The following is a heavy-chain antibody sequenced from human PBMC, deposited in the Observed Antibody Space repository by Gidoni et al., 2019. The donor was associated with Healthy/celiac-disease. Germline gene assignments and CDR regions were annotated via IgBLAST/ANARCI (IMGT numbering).Heavy chain of an antibody. J-gene: IGHJ4*02. V-gene: IGHV1-69*04. CDR1: GGTFRNYA. D-gene: IGHD2-2*02. CDR3: AREDCRSTNCYIDY. CDR2: IIPILGLA. Sequence: QVQLVQSGAEVKKPGSSVKVSCKASGGTFRNYAINWVRQAPGQGLEWMGRIIPILGLANNAQKFQGRVTITADKSTSTVYMELTSLRSEDTAVYYCAREDCRSTNCYIDYWGQGTLVTVSS.